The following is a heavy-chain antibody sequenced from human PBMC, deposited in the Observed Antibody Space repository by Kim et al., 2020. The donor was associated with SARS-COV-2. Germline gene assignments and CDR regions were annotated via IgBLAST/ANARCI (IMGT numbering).Heavy chain of an antibody. V-gene: IGHV3-30*01. CDR3: ASTLSGSYYLTLDY. D-gene: IGHD1-26*01. J-gene: IGHJ4*02. Sequence: ADSVKGRFTISRDNSKNTLYLQMNSLRAEDTAVYYCASTLSGSYYLTLDYWGQGTLVTVSS.